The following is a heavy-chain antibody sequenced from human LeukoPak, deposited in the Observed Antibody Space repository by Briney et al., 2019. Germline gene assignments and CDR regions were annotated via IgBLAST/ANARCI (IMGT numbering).Heavy chain of an antibody. CDR2: IYYSGST. V-gene: IGHV4-61*01. D-gene: IGHD3-16*02. CDR3: ARSHYDYVWGSYRYTPFDY. J-gene: IGHJ4*02. Sequence: PSETLSLTCTVSGGSVSSGSYYWSWIRQPPGKGLEWIGYIYYSGSTNYNPSLKSRVTISVDTSKNQFSLKLSSVTAADTAVYYCARSHYDYVWGSYRYTPFDYWGQGTLVTVSS. CDR1: GGSVSSGSYY.